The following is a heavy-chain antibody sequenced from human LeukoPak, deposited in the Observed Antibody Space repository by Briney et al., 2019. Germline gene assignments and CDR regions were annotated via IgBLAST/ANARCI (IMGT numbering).Heavy chain of an antibody. Sequence: AGESLRLSCAASGXIFSSYEMNWVRQAPGKGLEWVSYISSGGTTIYYADSVKGRFTISRDNAKNSLYLQMNSLRAEDTAVYFCARDTRWELLDYWGQGTLVTVSS. J-gene: IGHJ4*02. D-gene: IGHD1-26*01. CDR3: ARDTRWELLDY. CDR1: GXIFSSYE. V-gene: IGHV3-48*03. CDR2: ISSGGTTI.